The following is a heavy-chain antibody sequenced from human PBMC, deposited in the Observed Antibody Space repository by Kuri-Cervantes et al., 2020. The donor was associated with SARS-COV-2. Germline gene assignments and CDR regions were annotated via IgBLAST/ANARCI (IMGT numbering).Heavy chain of an antibody. CDR1: GGPISSGSYY. CDR3: ARDCSSTSCYFGSAGDFDY. D-gene: IGHD2-2*01. J-gene: IGHJ4*02. CDR2: IYTSGST. Sequence: SETLSLTCTVSGGPISSGSYYWSWIRQPAGKGLEWIGYIYTSGSTNYSPSLKSRVTISVDTSKNQFSLKLSSVTAADTAVYYCARDCSSTSCYFGSAGDFDYWGQGTPVTVSS. V-gene: IGHV4-61*09.